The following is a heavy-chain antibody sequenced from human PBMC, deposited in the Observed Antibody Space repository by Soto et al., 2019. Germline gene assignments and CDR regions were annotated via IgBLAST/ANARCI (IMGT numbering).Heavy chain of an antibody. CDR3: ASATVVAATFDF. CDR2: ISSGSSNI. D-gene: IGHD2-15*01. Sequence: EVQLVESGGGLVKPGGSLTLSCAASGFAFRSYNMNWVRKAPGKGLEWVASISSGSSNIYYADSVKGRFTISRDNAKNALFLQMDSLSAEDSAVYYCASATVVAATFDFWGQGTLVTVSS. V-gene: IGHV3-21*01. CDR1: GFAFRSYN. J-gene: IGHJ4*02.